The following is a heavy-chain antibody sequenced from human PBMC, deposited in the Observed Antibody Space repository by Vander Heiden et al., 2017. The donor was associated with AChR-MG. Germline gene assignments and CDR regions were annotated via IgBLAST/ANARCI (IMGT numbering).Heavy chain of an antibody. CDR1: GFAFDDYT. CDR3: AKGNFHGGNWLQPYYFDD. Sequence: EVQLVESGGAVVQPGGSLRLPCAASGFAFDDYTMHWVRQPPGKGLEWVSLVSWEEGPTFYTDSVKGRFTISRDKNNSSVSLQMNSLRTEDTALYYCAKGNFHGGNWLQPYYFDDWGQGTLVTVSS. D-gene: IGHD3-16*01. J-gene: IGHJ4*02. V-gene: IGHV3-43*01. CDR2: VSWEEGPT.